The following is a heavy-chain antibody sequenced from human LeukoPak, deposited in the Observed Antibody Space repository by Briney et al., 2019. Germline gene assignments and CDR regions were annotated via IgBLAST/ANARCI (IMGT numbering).Heavy chain of an antibody. CDR3: ARSRYYDFWSGYKFDY. J-gene: IGHJ4*02. V-gene: IGHV1-18*01. CDR1: GYTLTSYG. Sequence: ASVKVSCKASGYTLTSYGISWVRQAPGQGLEWMGWISAYNGNTNYAQKLQGRVTMTTDTSTSTAYMELRSLRSDDTAVYYCARSRYYDFWSGYKFDYWGQGTLVTVSS. CDR2: ISAYNGNT. D-gene: IGHD3-3*01.